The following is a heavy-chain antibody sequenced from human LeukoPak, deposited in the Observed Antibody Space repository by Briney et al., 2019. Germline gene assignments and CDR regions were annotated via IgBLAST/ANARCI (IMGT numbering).Heavy chain of an antibody. J-gene: IGHJ4*02. CDR2: IIPIFGTA. Sequence: SVKVSCKASGGTFSSYAISWVRQAPGQGLEWMGGIIPIFGTANYAQKFQGRVNMTRDTSITTAYMELSRLRSDDTAVYYCASSGGNSVHYFDYWGQGTLVTVSS. D-gene: IGHD4-23*01. CDR1: GGTFSSYA. V-gene: IGHV1-69*05. CDR3: ASSGGNSVHYFDY.